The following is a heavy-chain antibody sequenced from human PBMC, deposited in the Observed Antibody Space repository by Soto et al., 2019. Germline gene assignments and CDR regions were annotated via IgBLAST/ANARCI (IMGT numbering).Heavy chain of an antibody. CDR3: ARDPHILTGFAY. Sequence: GGSLSLSCAASGFTFSSYSMNWVRQAPGKGLEWVSSISSSSSYIYYADSVKGRFTISRDNAKNSLYLQMNSLRAEDTAVYYCARDPHILTGFAYWGQGTLVTVSS. CDR2: ISSSSSYI. CDR1: GFTFSSYS. J-gene: IGHJ4*02. V-gene: IGHV3-21*01. D-gene: IGHD3-9*01.